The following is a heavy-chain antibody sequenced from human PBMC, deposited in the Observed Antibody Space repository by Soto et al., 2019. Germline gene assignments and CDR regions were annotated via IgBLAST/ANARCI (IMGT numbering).Heavy chain of an antibody. D-gene: IGHD3-3*01. CDR2: ISGSGGST. CDR3: AKDPGYWSGFSRAINWFDP. V-gene: IGHV3-23*01. CDR1: GFTFSSYA. J-gene: IGHJ5*02. Sequence: PGGSLRLSCAASGFTFSSYAMSWVRQAPGKGLEWVSAISGSGGSTYYADSVKGRFTISRDNSKNTLYLQMNSLRAEDTAVYYCAKDPGYWSGFSRAINWFDPWGQGTLVTVSS.